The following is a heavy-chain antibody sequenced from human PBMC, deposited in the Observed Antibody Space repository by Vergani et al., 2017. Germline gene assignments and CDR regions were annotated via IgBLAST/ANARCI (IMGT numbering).Heavy chain of an antibody. J-gene: IGHJ4*02. CDR1: GFTFSSYA. Sequence: EVQLVESGGGLVQPGGSLRLSCAASGFTFSSYAMHWVRQAPGKGLEYVSAISSNGGSTYYANSVKGRFTISRDNSKNTLYLQMNSLRAEDTAVYYCAKDGATVVTGSYYFDYWGQGTLVTVSS. CDR3: AKDGATVVTGSYYFDY. D-gene: IGHD4-23*01. CDR2: ISSNGGST. V-gene: IGHV3-64*01.